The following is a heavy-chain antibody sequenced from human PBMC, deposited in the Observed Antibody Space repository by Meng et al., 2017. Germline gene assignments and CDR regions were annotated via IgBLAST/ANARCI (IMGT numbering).Heavy chain of an antibody. CDR2: ISGSGGST. Sequence: EVRLVEAGGGLVPPGGSLRLSCAASGFTFSSYAMSWVRQAPGKGLEWVSAISGSGGSTYYADSVKGRFTISRDNSKNTLYLQMNSLRAEDTAVYYCAKVFYYDSSGYCFDYWGQGTLVTVSS. CDR1: GFTFSSYA. J-gene: IGHJ4*02. V-gene: IGHV3-23*04. D-gene: IGHD3-22*01. CDR3: AKVFYYDSSGYCFDY.